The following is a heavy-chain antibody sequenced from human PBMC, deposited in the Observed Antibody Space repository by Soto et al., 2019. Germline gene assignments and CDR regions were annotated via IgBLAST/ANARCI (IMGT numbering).Heavy chain of an antibody. Sequence: GESLKISCKGSGYSFTSYWIGWVRQMPGKGLEWMGIIYPGDSDTRYSPSFQGQVTISADKSISTAYLQWSSLKASDTAMYYCARNTVSGSHYYGMDVWGQGTTVTVSS. J-gene: IGHJ6*02. CDR1: GYSFTSYW. V-gene: IGHV5-51*01. D-gene: IGHD1-26*01. CDR3: ARNTVSGSHYYGMDV. CDR2: IYPGDSDT.